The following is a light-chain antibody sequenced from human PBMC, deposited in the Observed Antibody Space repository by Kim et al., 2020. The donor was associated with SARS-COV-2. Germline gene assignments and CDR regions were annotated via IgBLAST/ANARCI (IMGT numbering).Light chain of an antibody. Sequence: VAVTPGQTARLTSSGDGLGDKYACWYQQKPGQSPVLVIYQDSKRPSRIPERFSGSNSGNTATLTISGTQAMDEADYYCQAWVSSTVFGGGTQLTVL. CDR1: GLGDKY. CDR2: QDS. V-gene: IGLV3-1*01. J-gene: IGLJ2*01. CDR3: QAWVSSTV.